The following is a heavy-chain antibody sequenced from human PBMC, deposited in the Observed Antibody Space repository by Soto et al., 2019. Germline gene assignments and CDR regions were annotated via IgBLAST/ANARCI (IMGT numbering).Heavy chain of an antibody. CDR3: ARDNSRDRGNFDY. V-gene: IGHV4-30-4*01. CDR1: GDSISSGESY. Sequence: SETLSLTCTVSGDSISSGESYWSWIRQPPGKGLEWIGSIYSSGSTYYNPSLKSRITISVDTSKNQFSLKLNSLTAADTAVYYCARDNSRDRGNFDYWGRGTLVTVSS. CDR2: IYSSGST. D-gene: IGHD3-10*01. J-gene: IGHJ4*02.